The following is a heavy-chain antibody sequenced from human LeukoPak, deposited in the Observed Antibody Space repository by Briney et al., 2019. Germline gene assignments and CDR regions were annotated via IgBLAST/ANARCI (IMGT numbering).Heavy chain of an antibody. D-gene: IGHD2-21*02. CDR1: GFTFRSYG. J-gene: IGHJ4*02. V-gene: IGHV3-33*01. CDR3: ATVRGCGGDCYYIDY. CDR2: IWYDGSNK. Sequence: GGSLRLSCAASGFTFRSYGMHWVRQAPGKGLEWVAIIWYDGSNKYYADSVKGRITIFRDNSKNTLYLQMNSLRAEDTAVYYCATVRGCGGDCYYIDYWGQGTLVTVSS.